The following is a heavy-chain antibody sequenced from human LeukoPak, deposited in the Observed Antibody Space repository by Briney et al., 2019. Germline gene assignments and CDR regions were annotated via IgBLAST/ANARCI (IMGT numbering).Heavy chain of an antibody. CDR2: ISDSGDNT. Sequence: PGGSLRLSCAASGFTFSTYAMSWVRQAPGKGLEWVSLISDSGDNTYYADSVKGRFTISRDNSKNTLSLQMSSLRAEDTAVYYCAKGVATVATRGWKGRATYWYYFDFWGQGTLVTVSS. V-gene: IGHV3-23*01. D-gene: IGHD4-11*01. J-gene: IGHJ4*02. CDR3: AKGVATVATRGWKGRATYWYYFDF. CDR1: GFTFSTYA.